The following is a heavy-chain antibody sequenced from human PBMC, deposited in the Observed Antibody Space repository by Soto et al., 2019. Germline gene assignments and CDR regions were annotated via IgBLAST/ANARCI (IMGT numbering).Heavy chain of an antibody. D-gene: IGHD2-15*01. CDR3: ARGIATGQLDP. CDR1: GYTFTRYT. J-gene: IGHJ5*02. CDR2: INPDNGNT. Sequence: QVQLVQSGAEVKKPGASVKISCKASGYTFTRYTMNWVRQAPGQRLAWMGWINPDNGNTKSSQKFQDRVIITRDTSASTAYMDLSSLRSEDTAVYYCARGIATGQLDPWGQGTLVTVSS. V-gene: IGHV1-3*01.